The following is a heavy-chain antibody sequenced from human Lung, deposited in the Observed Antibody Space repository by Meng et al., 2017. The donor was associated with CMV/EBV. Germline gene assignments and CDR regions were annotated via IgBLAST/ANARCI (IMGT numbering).Heavy chain of an antibody. D-gene: IGHD1-7*01. V-gene: IGHV1-18*01. J-gene: IGHJ4*02. CDR3: ARVEVGSTSGDY. Sequence: KDPGASMNVSCKASGYNFNNYGITWVRQAPGQGLERMGWISAYNGNTKYSQTLRDRVTLTTDTSTSTAYMELRGLKSDDTAVYFCARVEVGSTSGDYWGQGTLVTVSS. CDR2: ISAYNGNT. CDR1: GYNFNNYG.